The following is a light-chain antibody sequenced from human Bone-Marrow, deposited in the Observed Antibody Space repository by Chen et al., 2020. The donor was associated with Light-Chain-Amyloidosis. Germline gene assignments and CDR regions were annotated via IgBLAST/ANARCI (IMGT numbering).Light chain of an antibody. CDR3: MQRIEFPSYT. CDR1: QSLLDSDEGNTY. J-gene: IGKJ2*01. CDR2: SLS. Sequence: DIVMTQTPLSLPVTPGEPASISCRSRQSLLDSDEGNTYLDWYLQKPGQAPPLLICSLSSRASGVPDRFSGSGAGTDFTLNISRVEAEDVGVYYCMQRIEFPSYTFGQGTKLEIK. V-gene: IGKV2-40*01.